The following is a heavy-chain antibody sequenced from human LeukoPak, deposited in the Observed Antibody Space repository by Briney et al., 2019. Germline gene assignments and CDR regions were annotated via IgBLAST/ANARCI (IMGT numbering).Heavy chain of an antibody. CDR3: ARDLSGWYDGAIDY. CDR1: GYTFISYN. CDR2: INAGNGNT. D-gene: IGHD6-19*01. J-gene: IGHJ4*02. V-gene: IGHV1-3*01. Sequence: GASVKVSCKASGYTFISYNMHWVRQAPGQRLEWMGWINAGNGNTKYSQKFQGRVTITRDTSASIAYMELSSLRFEDTAVYYCARDLSGWYDGAIDYWGQGTLVTVSS.